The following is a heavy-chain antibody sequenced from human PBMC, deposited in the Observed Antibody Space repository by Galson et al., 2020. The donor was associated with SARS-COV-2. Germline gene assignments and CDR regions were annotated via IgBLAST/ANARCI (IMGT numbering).Heavy chain of an antibody. CDR1: GGTFSGYY. CDR2: INDGGRT. V-gene: IGHV4-34*01. J-gene: IGHJ4*02. Sequence: PSETLSLTCAVYGGTFSGYYWNWIRQSPGKGLEWIGEINDGGRTNYNPSLESRVGISVDTSKKQFSLKLSSVTAADTAVSHCARGRYPRADGILLWMYRIASSGVFDSWSQGTRVTVSS. CDR3: ARGRYPRADGILLWMYRIASSGVFDS. D-gene: IGHD6-13*01.